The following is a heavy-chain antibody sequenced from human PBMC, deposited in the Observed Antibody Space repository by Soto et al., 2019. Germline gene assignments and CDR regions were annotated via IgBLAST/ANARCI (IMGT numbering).Heavy chain of an antibody. Sequence: GGSLRLSCAASGFTFSSYAMSWVRQAPGKGLEWVSAISGSGGSTYYADSVKGRFIISRDNSKNTLYLQMNSLRAEDTAVYYCAKDCLDYDILTGYYHYYYYGMDVWGQGTTVTVSS. CDR3: AKDCLDYDILTGYYHYYYYGMDV. V-gene: IGHV3-23*01. J-gene: IGHJ6*02. D-gene: IGHD3-9*01. CDR1: GFTFSSYA. CDR2: ISGSGGST.